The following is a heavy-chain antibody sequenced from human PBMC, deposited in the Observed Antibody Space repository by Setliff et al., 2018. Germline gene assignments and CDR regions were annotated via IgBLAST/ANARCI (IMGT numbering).Heavy chain of an antibody. CDR2: ISSSSSYI. CDR3: AREVRFLEWLPRPLLDY. J-gene: IGHJ4*02. Sequence: GGSLRLSCAASGFTFSSYSMNWVRQAPGKGLEWVSSISSSSSYIYYADSVKGRFTISRDNAKNSLYLQMNSLRAEDTAVYYCAREVRFLEWLPRPLLDYWGQGTLVTVSS. CDR1: GFTFSSYS. D-gene: IGHD3-3*01. V-gene: IGHV3-21*01.